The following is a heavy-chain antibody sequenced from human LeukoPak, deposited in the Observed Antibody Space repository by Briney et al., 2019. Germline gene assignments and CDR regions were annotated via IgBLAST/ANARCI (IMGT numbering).Heavy chain of an antibody. J-gene: IGHJ4*02. CDR1: GFTFSDSY. D-gene: IGHD5-18*01. CDR2: ISGSGHDI. CDR3: AKRIQSAMATGY. Sequence: GGSLRLSCAASGFTFSDSYMTWVRQAPGKGVEWVAYISGSGHDINYSDSVRGRFTISRDNSKNTLYLQMNSLRAEDTAVYYCAKRIQSAMATGYWGQGTLVTVSS. V-gene: IGHV3-11*03.